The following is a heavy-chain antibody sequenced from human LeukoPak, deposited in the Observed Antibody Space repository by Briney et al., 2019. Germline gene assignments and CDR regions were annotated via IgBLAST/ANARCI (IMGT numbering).Heavy chain of an antibody. J-gene: IGHJ1*01. CDR2: INHSGST. V-gene: IGHV4-34*01. Sequence: SETLSLTCAVYGGSFSGYYWSWIRQPPGKGLEWIGVINHSGSTNYNPSLKSRVTISVDTSKNQFSLKLSSVTAADTAVYYRARGRSQYFQHWGQGTLVTVSS. CDR1: GGSFSGYY. CDR3: ARGRSQYFQH.